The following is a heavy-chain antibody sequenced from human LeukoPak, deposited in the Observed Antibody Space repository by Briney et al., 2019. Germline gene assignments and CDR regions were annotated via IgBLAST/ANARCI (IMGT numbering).Heavy chain of an antibody. CDR1: GGSISSYY. CDR3: ARRRYSSGVEGAFDI. V-gene: IGHV4-59*08. CDR2: IYYSGST. J-gene: IGHJ3*02. D-gene: IGHD6-19*01. Sequence: SETLSLTCTVSGGSISSYYWSWIRQPPGKGLEWIGYIYYSGSTNYNPSLKSRVTISIDTSKNQFSLQLSSVTAADTAVYYCARRRYSSGVEGAFDIWGQGTMVTVSS.